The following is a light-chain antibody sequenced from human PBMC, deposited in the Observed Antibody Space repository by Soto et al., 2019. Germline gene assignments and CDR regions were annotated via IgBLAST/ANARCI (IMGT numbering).Light chain of an antibody. J-gene: IGKJ4*01. V-gene: IGKV1-5*03. CDR3: QQYNSYLAIT. CDR2: KAS. CDR1: QSISSW. Sequence: DIQMTQSPSTLSASVGDRVTITCRASQSISSWLAWYQQKPGKAPKLLIYKASSLESGVPSRFSGSGSGTEFTLTISSLQPDDFATYYCQQYNSYLAITFGGGTKVEIK.